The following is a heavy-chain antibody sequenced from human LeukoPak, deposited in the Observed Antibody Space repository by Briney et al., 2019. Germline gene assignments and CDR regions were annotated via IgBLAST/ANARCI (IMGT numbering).Heavy chain of an antibody. CDR2: IRSKAYGGTT. Sequence: GGSLRLSCTASGFTFGDYAMSWVRQAPGKGLEWVGFIRSKAYGGTTEYAASVKGRFTISRDDSKSIAYLQMNSLKTEDTAVYYCTRVGPTKEDYYYGMDVWGQGTTVTVSS. J-gene: IGHJ6*02. CDR3: TRVGPTKEDYYYGMDV. V-gene: IGHV3-49*04. CDR1: GFTFGDYA.